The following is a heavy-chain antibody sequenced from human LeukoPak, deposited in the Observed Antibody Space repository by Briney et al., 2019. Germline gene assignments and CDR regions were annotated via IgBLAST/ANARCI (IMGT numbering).Heavy chain of an antibody. CDR3: ARESDWAFDI. J-gene: IGHJ3*02. CDR1: GFTVRDNY. CDR2: IYSGGST. Sequence: GGSLRLSCAASGFTVRDNYMSWVRQAPGKGLDWVSVIYSGGSTKHADSVKGRFTISRDNSKNTVYLQMNSLRAEDTAVYFCARESDWAFDIWGQGTMVTVSS. D-gene: IGHD2-21*01. V-gene: IGHV3-53*01.